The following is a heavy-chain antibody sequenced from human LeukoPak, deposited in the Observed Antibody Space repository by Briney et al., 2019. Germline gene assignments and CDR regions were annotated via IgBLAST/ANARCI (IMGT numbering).Heavy chain of an antibody. CDR1: GFTFSSYS. CDR3: ARDSPASPLGA. V-gene: IGHV3-48*01. D-gene: IGHD3-16*01. J-gene: IGHJ5*02. CDR2: ISSSSSTI. Sequence: PGGSLGLSCAASGFTFSSYSMNWVRQAPGKGLEWVSYISSSSSTIYYADSVKGRFTISRDNAKNSLYLQMNSLRAEDTAGYYCARDSPASPLGAWGQGTLVTVSS.